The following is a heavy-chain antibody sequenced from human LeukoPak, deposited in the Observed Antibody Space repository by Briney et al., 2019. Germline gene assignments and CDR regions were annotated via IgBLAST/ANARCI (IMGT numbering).Heavy chain of an antibody. CDR1: GFTFSSYS. V-gene: IGHV3-21*01. CDR3: ARGGYCSGGSCFYYFDY. Sequence: GGSLRLSCAASGFTFSSYSMNWVRQAPGKGLEWVSSISSSSSYIYYADSVKGRFTISRDNAKSSLYLQMNSLRAEDTAVYYCARGGYCSGGSCFYYFDYWGQGTLVTVSS. CDR2: ISSSSSYI. D-gene: IGHD2-15*01. J-gene: IGHJ4*02.